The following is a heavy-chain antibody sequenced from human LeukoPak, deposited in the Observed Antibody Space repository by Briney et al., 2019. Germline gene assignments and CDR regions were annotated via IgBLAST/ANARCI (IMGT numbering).Heavy chain of an antibody. CDR3: ARDRGVTTYCDY. J-gene: IGHJ4*02. CDR2: ISYDGSNK. V-gene: IGHV3-30*04. D-gene: IGHD4-17*01. Sequence: GGSLRLSCAASGFTFSSYAMHWVRQAPGKGLEWVAVISYDGSNKYYADSVKGRFTISRDNSKNTLYLQMNSLRAEDTAVYCCARDRGVTTYCDYWGEGTLVTVSS. CDR1: GFTFSSYA.